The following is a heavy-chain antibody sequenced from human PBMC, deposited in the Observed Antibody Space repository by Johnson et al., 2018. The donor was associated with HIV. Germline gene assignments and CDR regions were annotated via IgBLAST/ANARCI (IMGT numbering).Heavy chain of an antibody. CDR2: IYSGGST. CDR3: TKVLEGGANKDDAFDI. Sequence: VQLVESGGGLVQPGGSLRHSCAASGFTVSSNYMSWVRQAPGKGLEWVSVIYSGGSTYYADSVKGRFTISRDNAKNSLYLQMNSLRAEDTALYYCTKVLEGGANKDDAFDIWGQGTIVTVSS. D-gene: IGHD1-26*01. CDR1: GFTVSSNY. V-gene: IGHV3-53*04. J-gene: IGHJ3*02.